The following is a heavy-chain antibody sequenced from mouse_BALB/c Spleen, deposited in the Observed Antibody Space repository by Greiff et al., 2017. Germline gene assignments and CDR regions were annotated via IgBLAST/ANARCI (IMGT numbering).Heavy chain of an antibody. J-gene: IGHJ1*01. V-gene: IGHV1-77*01. CDR3: ARPGSSYGYFDV. D-gene: IGHD1-1*01. Sequence: QVQLQQSGAELARPGASVKLSCKASGYTFTDYYINWVKQRTGQGLEWIGEIYPGSGNTYYNEKFKGKATLTADKSSSTAYMQLSSLTSEDSAVYFCARPGSSYGYFDVWGAGTTVTVSS. CDR1: GYTFTDYY. CDR2: IYPGSGNT.